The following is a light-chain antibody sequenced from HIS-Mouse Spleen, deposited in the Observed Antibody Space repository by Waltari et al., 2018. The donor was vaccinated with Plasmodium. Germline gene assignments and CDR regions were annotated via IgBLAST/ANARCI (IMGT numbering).Light chain of an antibody. CDR1: PSVSSSY. CDR3: QQYGSSPYT. J-gene: IGKJ2*01. CDR2: GAS. V-gene: IGKV3-20*01. Sequence: IVLTQSPGTLSLSPGARATLSCRASPSVSSSYLAWYQQKPGQAPRLLIYGASSRATGIPDRFSGSGSGTDFTLTISRLEPEDFAVYYCQQYGSSPYTFGQGTKLEIK.